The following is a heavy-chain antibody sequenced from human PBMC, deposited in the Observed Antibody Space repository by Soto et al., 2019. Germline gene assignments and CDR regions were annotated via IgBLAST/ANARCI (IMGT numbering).Heavy chain of an antibody. CDR1: GFTFSSYS. D-gene: IGHD5-18*01. CDR2: ISSSSRYI. J-gene: IGHJ4*02. V-gene: IGHV3-21*01. CDR3: ARDQPGYSYGYGLGY. Sequence: EVQLVESGGGLVKPGGSLRLSCAASGFTFSSYSMNWVRQAPGKRLEWVSSISSSSRYIYYADSVKGRFTISRDNAKNSLYLQMNSVRAEDTAVYYCARDQPGYSYGYGLGYWGQGTLVTVSS.